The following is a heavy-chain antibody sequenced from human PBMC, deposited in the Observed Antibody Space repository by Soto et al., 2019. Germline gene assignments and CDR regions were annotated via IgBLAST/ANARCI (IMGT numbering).Heavy chain of an antibody. V-gene: IGHV3-74*01. CDR1: GFTFSSHW. D-gene: IGHD3-10*01. Sequence: SLRLSCTASGFTFSSHWMHWVRQAPGQGLVWVSRINTDGSYTNYADYVKGRFTVSRDNAKNTLYLQMNSLRAEDSAVYYCASSMLRPLDLNYWGQGALVTSPQ. CDR3: ASSMLRPLDLNY. J-gene: IGHJ4*02. CDR2: INTDGSYT.